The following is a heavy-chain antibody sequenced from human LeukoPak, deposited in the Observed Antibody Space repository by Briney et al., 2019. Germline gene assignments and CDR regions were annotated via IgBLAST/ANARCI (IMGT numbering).Heavy chain of an antibody. Sequence: ASVKVSCKASGYTFTSYDINWVRQATGQGLEWMGWMNPNSGNTGYAQKFQGRVTMTRNTSISTAYMELSSLRSEDTAVHYCARDYDSSGYPLPWGQGTLVTVSS. CDR3: ARDYDSSGYPLP. D-gene: IGHD3-22*01. V-gene: IGHV1-8*01. CDR2: MNPNSGNT. J-gene: IGHJ5*02. CDR1: GYTFTSYD.